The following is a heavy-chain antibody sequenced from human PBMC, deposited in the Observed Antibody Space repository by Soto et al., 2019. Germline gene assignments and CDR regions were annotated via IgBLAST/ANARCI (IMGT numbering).Heavy chain of an antibody. Sequence: ETLSLTCAGYGGSFSGYYWSWIRQPPGKGLEWIGEINHSGSTNYNPSLKSRVTISVDTSKNQFSLKLSSVTAADTAVYYCARGSGVVAAVRGYFGMDVWGQGTMVNV. CDR1: GGSFSGYY. V-gene: IGHV4-34*01. J-gene: IGHJ6*02. D-gene: IGHD2-2*01. CDR2: INHSGST. CDR3: ARGSGVVAAVRGYFGMDV.